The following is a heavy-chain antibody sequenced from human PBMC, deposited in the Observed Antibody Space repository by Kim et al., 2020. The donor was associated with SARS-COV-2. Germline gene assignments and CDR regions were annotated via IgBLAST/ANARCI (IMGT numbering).Heavy chain of an antibody. CDR1: GYTFTSYG. CDR2: ISDYNGNT. D-gene: IGHD3-10*01. J-gene: IGHJ3*02. V-gene: IGHV1-18*01. Sequence: ASVKVSCKASGYTFTSYGISWVRQAPGQGLEWMGWISDYNGNTNYAQKLQGRVTMTTDTSTSTAYMELRSLRSDDTAVYYCARGISEYYYGSGSYYKAAWYAFDIWGQGTMVTVSS. CDR3: ARGISEYYYGSGSYYKAAWYAFDI.